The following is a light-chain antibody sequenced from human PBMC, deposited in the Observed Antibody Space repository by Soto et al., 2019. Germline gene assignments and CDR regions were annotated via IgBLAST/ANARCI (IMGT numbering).Light chain of an antibody. CDR2: TLS. CDR1: PSLLDIHGGNTY. Sequence: PIFLPVTPGEPASISCMSSPSLLDIHGGNTYLDWYLQKPGQSPQLLIYTLSSRASGVPDRFSGSGSGTDFTLKISRLQAEDVGAYCCSHCTLSPDTLGQGAKVDI. J-gene: IGKJ1*01. CDR3: SHCTLSPDT. V-gene: IGKV2-40*01.